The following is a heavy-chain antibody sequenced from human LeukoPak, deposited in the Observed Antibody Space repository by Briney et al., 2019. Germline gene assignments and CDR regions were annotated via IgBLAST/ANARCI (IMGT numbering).Heavy chain of an antibody. Sequence: GASVKVSCKASGGTFSSYAISWVRQAPGQGLEWMGGIIPTLGTADYAQKFQGRVTITADESTSTAYMELSSLRSEDTAVYYCASTRWQNFYFDYWGQGTLVTVSS. CDR2: IIPTLGTA. J-gene: IGHJ4*02. CDR1: GGTFSSYA. CDR3: ASTRWQNFYFDY. V-gene: IGHV1-69*01. D-gene: IGHD5-24*01.